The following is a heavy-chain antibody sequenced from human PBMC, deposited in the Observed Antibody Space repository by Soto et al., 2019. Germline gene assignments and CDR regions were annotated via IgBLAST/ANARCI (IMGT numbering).Heavy chain of an antibody. J-gene: IGHJ6*02. CDR1: GYTFSTYG. V-gene: IGHV1-3*01. Sequence: GASVKVSCKASGYTFSTYGRHWVRQAPGQSLEWMGWLNGGTGQTRYSQRFQDRVIITRDTSASTGYMELSSLRSEDTAVYYCARGKGMEENYFYYGLDIWGQGTTVTVSS. D-gene: IGHD1-1*01. CDR3: ARGKGMEENYFYYGLDI. CDR2: LNGGTGQT.